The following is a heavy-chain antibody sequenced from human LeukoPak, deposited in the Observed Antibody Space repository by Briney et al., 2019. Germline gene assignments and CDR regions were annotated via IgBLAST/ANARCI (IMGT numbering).Heavy chain of an antibody. CDR2: IYTSGST. J-gene: IGHJ4*02. D-gene: IGHD3-22*01. CDR1: GGSISSGSYY. V-gene: IGHV4-61*02. Sequence: SETLSLTCTVSGGSISSGSYYWSWIRRPAGKGLEWIGRIYTSGSTNYNPSLKSRVTISVDTSKNQFSLKLSSVTAADTAVYYCARDHYYDSSGYYVGLGFDYWGQGTLVTVSS. CDR3: ARDHYYDSSGYYVGLGFDY.